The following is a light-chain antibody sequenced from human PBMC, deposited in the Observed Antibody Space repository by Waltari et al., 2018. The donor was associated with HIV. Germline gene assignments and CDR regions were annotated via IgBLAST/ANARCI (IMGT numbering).Light chain of an antibody. CDR3: HSYDSSLSGSV. Sequence: QSVLTQPPSVSGAPGQRVTISCTGPGPTIAAGYDVHWYQHRPGTAPNVLIYGNTHRPSGVPDRFTGSKSGSSASLVITGLQAEDEADYYCHSYDSSLSGSVFGGGTKLTVL. V-gene: IGLV1-40*01. CDR2: GNT. J-gene: IGLJ3*02. CDR1: GPTIAAGYD.